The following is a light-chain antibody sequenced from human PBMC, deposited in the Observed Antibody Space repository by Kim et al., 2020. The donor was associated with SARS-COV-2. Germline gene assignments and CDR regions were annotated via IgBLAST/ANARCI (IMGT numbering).Light chain of an antibody. J-gene: IGKJ4*01. V-gene: IGKV3-15*01. CDR2: GAS. CDR1: QTVSSN. CDR3: QQYITWPLT. Sequence: EIVRTQSPATLSVSPGDGATLSCRASQTVSSNLAWYQQKPGQAPRLLVYGASTRATGIPARFSGSGSETEFTLTISSLQSEDFAVYYCQQYITWPLTFGGGTKVDIK.